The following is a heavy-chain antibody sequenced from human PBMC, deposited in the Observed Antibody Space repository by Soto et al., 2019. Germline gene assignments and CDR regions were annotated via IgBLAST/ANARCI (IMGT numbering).Heavy chain of an antibody. CDR1: GGTFSSYA. D-gene: IGHD3-3*01. CDR2: IIPIFGTA. V-gene: IGHV1-69*01. J-gene: IGHJ5*02. CDR3: ARTRITIFGVVIILHWFDP. Sequence: QVQLVQSGAEVKKPGSSVKVSCKASGGTFSSYAISWVRQAPGQGLEWMGGIIPIFGTANYAQKFQGRVTITADGSTSTAYMELSSLRSEDTAVYYCARTRITIFGVVIILHWFDPWGQGTLVTVSS.